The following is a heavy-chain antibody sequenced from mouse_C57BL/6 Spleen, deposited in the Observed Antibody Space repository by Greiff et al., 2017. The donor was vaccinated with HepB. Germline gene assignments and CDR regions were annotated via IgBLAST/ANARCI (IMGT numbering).Heavy chain of an antibody. CDR2: IDPNSGGT. J-gene: IGHJ4*01. CDR1: GYTFTSYW. V-gene: IGHV1-72*01. CDR3: AGTARGFYYAMDY. Sequence: QVQLKESGAELVKPGASVKLSCKASGYTFTSYWMHWVKQRPGRGLEWIGRIDPNSGGTKYNEKFKSKATLTVDKPSITAYMQLSSLTSEDSAVYYCAGTARGFYYAMDYWGQGTSVTVSS. D-gene: IGHD3-3*01.